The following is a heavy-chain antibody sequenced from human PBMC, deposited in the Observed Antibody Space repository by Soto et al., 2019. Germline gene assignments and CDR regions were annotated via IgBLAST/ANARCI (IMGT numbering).Heavy chain of an antibody. CDR1: GFTFSSYG. J-gene: IGHJ5*02. D-gene: IGHD2-2*01. V-gene: IGHV3-33*01. CDR3: AREKVPATIVRANWFDP. Sequence: PGGSLRLSCAASGFTFSSYGMHWVRQAPGKGLEWVAVIWYDGSNKYYADSVKGRFTISRDNSKNTLYLQMNSLRAEDTAVYYCAREKVPATIVRANWFDPWGQGALVTVSS. CDR2: IWYDGSNK.